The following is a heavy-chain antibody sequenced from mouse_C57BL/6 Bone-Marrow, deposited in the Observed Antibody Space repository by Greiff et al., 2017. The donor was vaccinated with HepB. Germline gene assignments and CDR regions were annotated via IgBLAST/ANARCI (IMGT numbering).Heavy chain of an antibody. CDR1: GYTFTSYW. CDR3: ARENWNYFDY. J-gene: IGHJ2*01. Sequence: VQLQQPGAELVRPGTSVKLSCKASGYTFTSYWMHWVKQRPGQGLEWIGVIDPSDSYTNYNQKFKGKATLTVDTSSSTAYMQRSSLTSEDSAVYYCARENWNYFDYWGQGTTLTVSS. V-gene: IGHV1-59*01. D-gene: IGHD4-1*01. CDR2: IDPSDSYT.